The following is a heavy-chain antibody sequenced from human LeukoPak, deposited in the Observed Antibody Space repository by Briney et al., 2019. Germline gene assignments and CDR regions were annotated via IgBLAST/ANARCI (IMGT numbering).Heavy chain of an antibody. V-gene: IGHV1-46*01. J-gene: IGHJ4*02. CDR3: ARDFAVTDTGFDY. CDR1: GYTFTSYY. CDR2: INPSGGST. Sequence: ASVTVSCTASGYTFTSYYMHWVRQAPGQGLEWMGIINPSGGSTSYAQKFQGRVTMTRDTSTSTIYMELSSLRSEDTAVYYCARDFAVTDTGFDYWGQGTLVTVSS. D-gene: IGHD5-18*01.